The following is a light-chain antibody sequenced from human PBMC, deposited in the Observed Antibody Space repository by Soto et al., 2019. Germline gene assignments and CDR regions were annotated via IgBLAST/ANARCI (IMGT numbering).Light chain of an antibody. CDR1: SSDVGSYNL. CDR3: CSYAGSSTDWV. J-gene: IGLJ3*02. V-gene: IGLV2-23*01. Sequence: QSALTQPASVSGSPGQSITISCTGTSSDVGSYNLVSWYQQHPGKAPKLMIYEGSKRPSGVSYRFSGSKSGNTASLTISGLQAEDEADYYCCSYAGSSTDWVFGGGTQLTVL. CDR2: EGS.